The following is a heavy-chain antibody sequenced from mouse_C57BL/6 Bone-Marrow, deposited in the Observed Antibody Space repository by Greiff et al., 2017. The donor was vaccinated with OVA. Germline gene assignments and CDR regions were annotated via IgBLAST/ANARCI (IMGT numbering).Heavy chain of an antibody. CDR2: IYPGSGNT. CDR3: ARWGDYDGFDY. V-gene: IGHV1-66*01. J-gene: IGHJ2*01. D-gene: IGHD2-4*01. CDR1: GYSFTSYY. Sequence: VQRVESGPELVKPGASVKISCKASGYSFTSYYIHWVKQRPGQGLEWIGWIYPGSGNTKYNEKFKGKATLTADTSSSTAYMQLSSLTSEDSAVYYCARWGDYDGFDYWGQGTTLTVSS.